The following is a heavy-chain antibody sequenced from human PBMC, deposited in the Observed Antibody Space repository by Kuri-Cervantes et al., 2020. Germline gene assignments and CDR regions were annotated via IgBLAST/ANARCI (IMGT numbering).Heavy chain of an antibody. D-gene: IGHD3-22*01. CDR1: GFSLTTNGVA. Sequence: SGLTLVKPTQTLTLTCTFSGFSLTTNGVAVGWIRQPPGKALEWLAPIYWDDDKRYGPSLKSRLTITKDTSKNQVVLTMTNMDPVDTATYFCSRSYDSSGYPYWYFDLWGRGTLVTVSS. CDR2: IYWDDDK. J-gene: IGHJ2*01. V-gene: IGHV2-5*05. CDR3: SRSYDSSGYPYWYFDL.